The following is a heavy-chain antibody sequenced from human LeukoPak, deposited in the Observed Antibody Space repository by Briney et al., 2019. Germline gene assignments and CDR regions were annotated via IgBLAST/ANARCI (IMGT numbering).Heavy chain of an antibody. J-gene: IGHJ4*02. CDR3: ARANSFDSSGYYFDY. CDR1: GFTFGNYA. V-gene: IGHV3-49*03. Sequence: GGSLRLSCTASGFTFGNYALSWFRQAPGKGLEWVAFIRSKTYRGTTEYAASVKGRFTISRDDSKSITYLQMNSLKTEDTAVYYCARANSFDSSGYYFDYWGQGTLVTVSS. CDR2: IRSKTYRGTT. D-gene: IGHD3-22*01.